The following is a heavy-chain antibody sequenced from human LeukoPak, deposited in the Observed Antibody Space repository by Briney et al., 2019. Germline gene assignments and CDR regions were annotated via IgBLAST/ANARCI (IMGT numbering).Heavy chain of an antibody. CDR2: INHSGST. CDR1: GGSFSGYY. D-gene: IGHD3-22*01. V-gene: IGHV4-34*01. CDR3: ARGIYYYDSSGYGFDY. Sequence: SETLSLTCAVYGGSFSGYYWSWIRQPPGKGLEWIGEINHSGSTNYNPSLKSRVTISVDTSKNQFSLKLSSVSAADTAVYYCARGIYYYDSSGYGFDYWGQGTLVTVSS. J-gene: IGHJ4*02.